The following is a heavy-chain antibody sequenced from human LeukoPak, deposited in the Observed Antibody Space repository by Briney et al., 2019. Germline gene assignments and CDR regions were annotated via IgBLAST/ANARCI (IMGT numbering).Heavy chain of an antibody. CDR1: GYTFTSYY. CDR2: INPSGGST. J-gene: IGHJ4*02. V-gene: IGHV1-46*01. CDR3: AREVHWGYGSGSYYFDY. D-gene: IGHD3-10*01. Sequence: RASVKVSCKASGYTFTSYYMHWVRQAPGQGLEWMGIINPSGGSTSYAQKFQGRVTMTRDTSTSTVYMELSSLRSEDTAVYYCAREVHWGYGSGSYYFDYWGQGTLVTVSS.